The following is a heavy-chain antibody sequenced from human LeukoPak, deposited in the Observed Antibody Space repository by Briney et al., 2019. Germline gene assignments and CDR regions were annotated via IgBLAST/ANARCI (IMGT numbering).Heavy chain of an antibody. D-gene: IGHD3-3*01. CDR1: GFPFSNYA. Sequence: GGSLRLSCAASGFPFSNYAMTWVRQAPGKGLEWVSTIGGCGGDTYYADSVKGRFTISRDNSKNTLYLQMNSLRAEDTAVYYCARDSQGYYDFWSGQDAFDIWGQGTMVTVSS. CDR3: ARDSQGYYDFWSGQDAFDI. CDR2: IGGCGGDT. J-gene: IGHJ3*02. V-gene: IGHV3-23*01.